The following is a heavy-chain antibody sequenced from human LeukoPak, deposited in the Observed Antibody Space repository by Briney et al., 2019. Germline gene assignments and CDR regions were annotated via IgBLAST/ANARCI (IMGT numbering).Heavy chain of an antibody. CDR3: ARRGSGRHFDF. CDR2: ISGGSSTI. D-gene: IGHD2-15*01. V-gene: IGHV3-11*01. Sequence: PGGSLRLSCAASGFTFSDYYMSWIRQAPGKGLEWVSYISGGSSTIYYADSLKGRFTVSRDNAKNSLYLLMNGLRAEDTAVYYCARRGSGRHFDFWGQGTLVTVSA. CDR1: GFTFSDYY. J-gene: IGHJ4*02.